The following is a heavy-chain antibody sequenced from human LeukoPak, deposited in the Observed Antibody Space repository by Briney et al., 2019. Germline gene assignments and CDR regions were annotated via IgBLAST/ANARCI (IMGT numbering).Heavy chain of an antibody. J-gene: IGHJ3*02. D-gene: IGHD5-12*01. CDR2: ISSSGSTI. Sequence: GGSLRLSCAASGFTFSSYEMNWVRQAPGKGLEWVSYISSSGSTIYYADSVKGRFTIPRDNAKNSLYLQMNSLRAEDTAVYYCARDRGYSGYAGAFDIWGQGTMVTVSS. CDR1: GFTFSSYE. V-gene: IGHV3-48*03. CDR3: ARDRGYSGYAGAFDI.